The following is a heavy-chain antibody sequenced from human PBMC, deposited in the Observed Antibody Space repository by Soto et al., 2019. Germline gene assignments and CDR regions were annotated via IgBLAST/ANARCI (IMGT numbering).Heavy chain of an antibody. V-gene: IGHV1-18*01. CDR1: GYTFNNYG. CDR3: ARHRNFVDD. CDR2: ISPYNGHT. J-gene: IGHJ4*02. Sequence: QDQLVQSGAEVKKPGASVKVSCKASGYTFNNYGITWVRQAPGQGLEWMGWISPYNGHTNYAQKLQGRVTMTTDTSTSRAKIELRSLRSEDTAVYYCARHRNFVDDWGQGTLVTVSS.